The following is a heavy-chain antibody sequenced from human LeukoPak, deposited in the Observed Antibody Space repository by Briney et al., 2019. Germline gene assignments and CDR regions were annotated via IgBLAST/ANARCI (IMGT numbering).Heavy chain of an antibody. J-gene: IGHJ5*02. CDR1: GFIFSSYG. CDR2: ISYDGSNK. D-gene: IGHD1-26*01. V-gene: IGHV3-30*18. Sequence: PGGSLRLSCAASGFIFSSYGMHWVRQAPGKGLEWVAVISYDGSNKYYADSVKGRFTISRDNSKNTLYLQMNSLRAEDTAVYYCAKVRGSSTNWFDPWGQGTLVTVSS. CDR3: AKVRGSSTNWFDP.